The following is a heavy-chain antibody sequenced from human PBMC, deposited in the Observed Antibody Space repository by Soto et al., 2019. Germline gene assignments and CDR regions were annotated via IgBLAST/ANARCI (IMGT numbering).Heavy chain of an antibody. Sequence: GGSLRLSCAASGFTFSDYYMSWIRQAPGKGLEWVSYISSSSSYTNYADSVKGRFTISRDNAKNSLYLQMNSLRAEDTAMYYCAKGGDYYDSSGYYSVGTFDIWGQGTMVTVSS. D-gene: IGHD3-22*01. J-gene: IGHJ3*02. CDR3: AKGGDYYDSSGYYSVGTFDI. V-gene: IGHV3-11*05. CDR1: GFTFSDYY. CDR2: ISSSSSYT.